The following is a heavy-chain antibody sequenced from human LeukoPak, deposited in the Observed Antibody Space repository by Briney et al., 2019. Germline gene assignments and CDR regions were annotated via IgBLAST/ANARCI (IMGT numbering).Heavy chain of an antibody. V-gene: IGHV3-30*04. Sequence: GGSLRLSCAASGFTFSSYAMHWVRQAPGKGLEWVAVISYDGSNKYYADSVKGRFTISRDNSKNTLYLQMNSLRAEDTAVYYCARDQPCDYWGQGTLVAVSS. J-gene: IGHJ4*02. CDR2: ISYDGSNK. CDR3: ARDQPCDY. CDR1: GFTFSSYA.